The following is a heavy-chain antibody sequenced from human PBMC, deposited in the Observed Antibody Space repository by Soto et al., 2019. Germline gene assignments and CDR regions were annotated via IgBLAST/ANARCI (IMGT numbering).Heavy chain of an antibody. CDR2: IKPDGSQK. D-gene: IGHD3-22*01. V-gene: IGHV3-7*04. Sequence: GSLRLSCAASGFTFSSYWMSWVRQAPGKGLEWVANIKPDGSQKWYVDSVKGRLTISRDNAKKSLYLQMNSLRAEDTAVYYCARGDYYDSSGPFSDAFDIWGQGTMVT. CDR1: GFTFSSYW. J-gene: IGHJ3*02. CDR3: ARGDYYDSSGPFSDAFDI.